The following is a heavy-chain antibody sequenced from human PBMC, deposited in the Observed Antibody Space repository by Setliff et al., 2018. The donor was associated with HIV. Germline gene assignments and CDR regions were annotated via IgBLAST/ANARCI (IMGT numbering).Heavy chain of an antibody. D-gene: IGHD3-16*01. Sequence: ASVKVSCKTSGYTFINYGIHWVRQAPGQGLEWMGRISVYNGNTNYAQKFKGRVTFTADKSTSTVYMELSSLRSEDTAVYYCARCGAGEWHLYMDVWGKGTAVTVSS. V-gene: IGHV1-18*01. CDR1: GYTFINYG. CDR2: ISVYNGNT. J-gene: IGHJ6*03. CDR3: ARCGAGEWHLYMDV.